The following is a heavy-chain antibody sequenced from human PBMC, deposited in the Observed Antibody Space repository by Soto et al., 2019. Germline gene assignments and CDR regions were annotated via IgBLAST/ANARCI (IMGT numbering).Heavy chain of an antibody. CDR2: IWYDGSNK. CDR1: GFTFSSYG. J-gene: IGHJ4*02. V-gene: IGHV3-33*01. D-gene: IGHD4-17*01. Sequence: GGSLRLSCAASGFTFSSYGMHWVRQAPGKGLEWVAVIWYDGSNKYYADSVKGRFTISRDNSKNTLYLQMNSLRAEDTAVYYCARDRGFRGDYVFAYRGRGTLVTVSS. CDR3: ARDRGFRGDYVFAY.